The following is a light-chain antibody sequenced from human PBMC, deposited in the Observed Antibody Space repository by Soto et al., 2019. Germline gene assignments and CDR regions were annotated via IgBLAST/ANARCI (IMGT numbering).Light chain of an antibody. Sequence: EIVMTQSPATLSVSPGERATLSCRASQRVSNNLAWYQQRPGRSPRLLIYATSTRATGIPAMFSGSGSGTEFTLTISSLQSEDFAVYYCQQYDNWPPPFGQGTRLEIK. CDR3: QQYDNWPPP. CDR1: QRVSNN. V-gene: IGKV3-15*01. CDR2: ATS. J-gene: IGKJ5*01.